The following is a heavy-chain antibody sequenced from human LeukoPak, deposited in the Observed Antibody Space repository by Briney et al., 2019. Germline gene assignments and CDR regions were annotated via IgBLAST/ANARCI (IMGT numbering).Heavy chain of an antibody. Sequence: EGSLRLSCAASGFTFSSYAMSLVRQAPGKGLEWVSAISGSGGSTYYADSVKGRFTISRDNSKNTLYLQMNSLRAEDTAVYYCAKDEVFVYYGSGSYYRGWGQGTLVTVSS. D-gene: IGHD3-10*01. J-gene: IGHJ4*02. CDR2: ISGSGGST. CDR3: AKDEVFVYYGSGSYYRG. CDR1: GFTFSSYA. V-gene: IGHV3-23*01.